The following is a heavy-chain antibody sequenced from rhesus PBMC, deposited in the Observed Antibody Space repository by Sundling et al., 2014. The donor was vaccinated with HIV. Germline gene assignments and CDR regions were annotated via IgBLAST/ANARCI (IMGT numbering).Heavy chain of an antibody. CDR2: IYGSGSST. CDR1: GVSISSNY. CDR3: ARDGNVDTATVMSYYYSGSNTYYSLDS. D-gene: IGHD5-12*01. Sequence: QVQLQESGPGLVKPSETLSLTCAVSGVSISSNYWSWIRQAPGKGLEWIGYIYGSGSSTNYNPSLKSRVTLSVDTSKNQFSLKLSSVTAADTAVYYCARDGNVDTATVMSYYYSGSNTYYSLDSWGQGVVVTVSS. V-gene: IGHV4-169*02. J-gene: IGHJ6*01.